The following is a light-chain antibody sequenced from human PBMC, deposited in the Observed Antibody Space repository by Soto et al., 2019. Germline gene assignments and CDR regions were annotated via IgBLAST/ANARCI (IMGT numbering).Light chain of an antibody. CDR1: DIGSKS. CDR3: QVWDRSSHVVV. Sequence: SYGLTQPPSVSVAPGQTATITCGGNDIGSKSVHWYQQKPGQAPLLVVYDDSGRPAGIPERLSGSNSGNPATLTISRVEAGDEADYYCQVWDRSSHVVVFGGGTKLTVL. CDR2: DDS. V-gene: IGLV3-21*02. J-gene: IGLJ2*01.